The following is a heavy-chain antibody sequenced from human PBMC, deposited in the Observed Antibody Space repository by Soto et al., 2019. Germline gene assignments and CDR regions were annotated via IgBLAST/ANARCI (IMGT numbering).Heavy chain of an antibody. CDR3: ARVAITLIRGLKVDFYSMDV. CDR1: GYTFNNYG. D-gene: IGHD3-10*01. CDR2: ISVYNGNK. V-gene: IGHV1-18*01. Sequence: SVKVSCKASGYTFNNYGITWVRQAPVQGLEWLGWISVYNGNKNYAKKVQGRVSMTADTSTSTAHMELRSLQSDDTAVYFCARVAITLIRGLKVDFYSMDVWGQGTTVTVSS. J-gene: IGHJ6*02.